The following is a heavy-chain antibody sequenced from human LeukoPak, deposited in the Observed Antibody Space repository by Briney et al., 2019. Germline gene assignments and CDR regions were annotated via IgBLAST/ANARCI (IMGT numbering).Heavy chain of an antibody. V-gene: IGHV5-51*01. CDR3: ARQTAMGRSGDY. D-gene: IGHD5-18*01. J-gene: IGHJ4*02. CDR1: GYSFTSYW. CDR2: IDPSDSET. Sequence: GESLKISCKASGYSFTSYWIGWARQMPGKGLEWMGIIDPSDSETRYTPSFQGQVTTSVDKSLTTADLQWNSLKASDTAMYYCARQTAMGRSGDYWGQGTLVTVSS.